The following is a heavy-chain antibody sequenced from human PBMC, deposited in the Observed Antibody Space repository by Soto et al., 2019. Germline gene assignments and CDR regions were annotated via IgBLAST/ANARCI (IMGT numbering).Heavy chain of an antibody. CDR1: GGSFSGYY. J-gene: IGHJ4*02. D-gene: IGHD2-15*01. V-gene: IGHV4-34*01. Sequence: SETLSLTCAVYGGSFSGYYWSWIRQPPGKGLEWIGEINHSGSTNYNPSLKSRVTISVDTSKNQFSLKLSSVTAADAAVYYCARGGGSHDYWGQGTLVTVPS. CDR3: ARGGGSHDY. CDR2: INHSGST.